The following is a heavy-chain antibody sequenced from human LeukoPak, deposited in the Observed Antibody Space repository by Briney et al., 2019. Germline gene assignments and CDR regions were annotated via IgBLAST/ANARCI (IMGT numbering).Heavy chain of an antibody. CDR1: GFTFSDYY. D-gene: IGHD3-3*01. J-gene: IGHJ5*02. Sequence: GGSLRLSCAASGFTFSDYYMSWIRQAPGKGLEWVSYISSSGSTIYYADSVKGRFTISRDNAKNSLYLQMNSLRAEDTAVYYTPSITDYVLRFLEWLLFILWWIDPWGQGTLVTVSS. V-gene: IGHV3-11*01. CDR3: PSITDYVLRFLEWLLFILWWIDP. CDR2: ISSSGSTI.